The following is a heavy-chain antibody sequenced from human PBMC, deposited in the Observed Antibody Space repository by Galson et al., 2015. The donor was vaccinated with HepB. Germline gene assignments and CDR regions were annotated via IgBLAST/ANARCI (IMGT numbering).Heavy chain of an antibody. V-gene: IGHV3-7*01. CDR3: ARDQGWEPLRRADGPYYFDY. D-gene: IGHD1-26*01. J-gene: IGHJ4*02. CDR2: IKQDEHEK. CDR1: GFSFSGYW. Sequence: SLRLSCAASGFSFSGYWMGWVRQTPGKGLEWVPNIKQDEHEKYYVDSVKGRFTISRDNAKNSLYMQMTSLRAEDTAVYYCARDQGWEPLRRADGPYYFDYWGQGALVTVSS.